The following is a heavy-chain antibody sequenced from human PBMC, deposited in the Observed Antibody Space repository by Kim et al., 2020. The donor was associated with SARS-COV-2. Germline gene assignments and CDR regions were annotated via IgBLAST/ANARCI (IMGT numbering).Heavy chain of an antibody. Sequence: ASVKVSCKASGYTFTSYAMHWVRQAPGQRLEWMGWINAGNGNTKYSQKFQGRVTITRDTSASTAYMELSSLRSEDTAVYYCARGGRQWLVLAFGYWGQGTLVTVSS. D-gene: IGHD6-19*01. J-gene: IGHJ4*02. CDR3: ARGGRQWLVLAFGY. CDR2: INAGNGNT. CDR1: GYTFTSYA. V-gene: IGHV1-3*01.